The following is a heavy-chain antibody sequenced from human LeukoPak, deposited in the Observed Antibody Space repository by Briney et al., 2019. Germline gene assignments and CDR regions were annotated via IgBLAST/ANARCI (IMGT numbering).Heavy chain of an antibody. Sequence: SETLSLTCTVSGGSISSGGYYWSWIRQHPGKGLEWIGYIYYSGSTYYNPSLKSRLTISVDTSKNQFSLKLSSVTAADTAVYYCARAVSSWYWFDPWGQGTLVTVSS. CDR2: IYYSGST. CDR1: GGSISSGGYY. V-gene: IGHV4-31*03. D-gene: IGHD6-13*01. J-gene: IGHJ5*02. CDR3: ARAVSSWYWFDP.